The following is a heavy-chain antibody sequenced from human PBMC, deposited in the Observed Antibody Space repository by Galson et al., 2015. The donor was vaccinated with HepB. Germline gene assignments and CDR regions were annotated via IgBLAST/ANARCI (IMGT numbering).Heavy chain of an antibody. D-gene: IGHD3-22*01. V-gene: IGHV2-70*04. J-gene: IGHJ4*02. Sequence: PALVKPTQTLTLTCTFSGFSLSTREMRVTWIRQPPGKALEWLARIDWNDDKFYRTSLKTRLTISKDTSKSQVVLTMTNMDPADPATYYCARTYYKEDNGYYGRFGYWGQGTLVTVSS. CDR2: IDWNDDK. CDR1: GFSLSTREMR. CDR3: ARTYYKEDNGYYGRFGY.